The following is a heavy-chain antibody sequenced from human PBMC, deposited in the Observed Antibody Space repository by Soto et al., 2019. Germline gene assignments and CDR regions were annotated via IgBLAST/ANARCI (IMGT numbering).Heavy chain of an antibody. CDR3: AREGWPHYYYGMDV. CDR2: ISSSSSYI. CDR1: GFTFSSYS. V-gene: IGHV3-21*01. Sequence: GSLRLSCAASGFTFSSYSMNWVRQAPGKGLEWVSSISSSSSYIYYADSVKGRFTISRDNAKNSLYLQMNSLRAEDTAVYYCAREGWPHYYYGMDVWGQGTTVTVSS. J-gene: IGHJ6*02.